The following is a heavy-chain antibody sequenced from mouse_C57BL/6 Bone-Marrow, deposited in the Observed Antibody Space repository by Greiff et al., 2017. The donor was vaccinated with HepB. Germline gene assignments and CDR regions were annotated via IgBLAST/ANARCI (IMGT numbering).Heavy chain of an antibody. CDR1: GYTFTSYG. Sequence: SGAELARPGASVKLSCKASGYTFTSYGISWVKQRTGQGLEWIGEIYPRSGNTYYNEKFKGKATLTADKSSSTAYMELRSLTSEDSAVYFCARWGTGPFAYWGQGTLVTVSA. CDR3: ARWGTGPFAY. J-gene: IGHJ3*01. CDR2: IYPRSGNT. D-gene: IGHD4-1*01. V-gene: IGHV1-81*01.